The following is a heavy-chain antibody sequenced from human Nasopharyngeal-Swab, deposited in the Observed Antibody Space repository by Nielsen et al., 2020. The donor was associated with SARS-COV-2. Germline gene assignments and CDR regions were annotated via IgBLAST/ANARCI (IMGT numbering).Heavy chain of an antibody. CDR2: ISYDGSNK. D-gene: IGHD6-19*01. V-gene: IGHV3-30*03. J-gene: IGHJ4*02. CDR1: GFSFSSYG. CDR3: ARDPSSSGWYSY. Sequence: GESLKISCAASGFSFSSYGMHWVRQAPGKGLEWVAVISYDGSNKYYADSVKGRFTISRDNAKNSLYLQMNSLRAEDTAVYYCARDPSSSGWYSYWGQGTLVTVSS.